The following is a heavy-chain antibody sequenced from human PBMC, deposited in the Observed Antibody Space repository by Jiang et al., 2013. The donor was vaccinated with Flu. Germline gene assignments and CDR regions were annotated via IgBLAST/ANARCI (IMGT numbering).Heavy chain of an antibody. D-gene: IGHD3-22*01. V-gene: IGHV4-59*12. CDR2: IFYSGNT. Sequence: SLTCTVSGGSITGYYWSWIRQPPGKGLDYIGYIFYSGNTNYNPSLKSRVTISVDTSKNQFSLKLSSVTAADTAVYYCARRGGSYYYDGSGYAFDIWGQGTLVTVSS. CDR3: ARRGGSYYYDGSGYAFDI. CDR1: GGSITGYY. J-gene: IGHJ3*02.